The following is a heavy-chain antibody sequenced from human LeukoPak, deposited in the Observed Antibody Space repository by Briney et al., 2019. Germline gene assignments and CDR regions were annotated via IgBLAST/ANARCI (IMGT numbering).Heavy chain of an antibody. J-gene: IGHJ5*02. V-gene: IGHV4-61*02. Sequence: SETLSLTCTVSGGSISSSSYYWGWIRQPAGKGLEWIGRIYTSGSTNYNPSLKSRVTISVDTSKNQFSLKLSSVTAADTAVYYCAREPESYCSSTSCYDDGVNWFDPWGQGTLVTVSS. CDR3: AREPESYCSSTSCYDDGVNWFDP. D-gene: IGHD2-2*01. CDR1: GGSISSSSYY. CDR2: IYTSGST.